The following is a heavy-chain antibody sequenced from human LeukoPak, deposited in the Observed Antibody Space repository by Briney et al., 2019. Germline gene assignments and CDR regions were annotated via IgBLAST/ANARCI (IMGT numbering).Heavy chain of an antibody. CDR3: ARDMYYYGSGSYYHDAFDI. J-gene: IGHJ3*02. Sequence: PGGSLRLSCAASGFTFSSYGMHWVRQAPGKGLEWAAVIWYDGSNKYYADSVKGRFTVSRDNSKNTLYLQMNSLRAEDTAVYYCARDMYYYGSGSYYHDAFDIWGQGTMVTVSS. CDR1: GFTFSSYG. CDR2: IWYDGSNK. D-gene: IGHD3-10*01. V-gene: IGHV3-33*01.